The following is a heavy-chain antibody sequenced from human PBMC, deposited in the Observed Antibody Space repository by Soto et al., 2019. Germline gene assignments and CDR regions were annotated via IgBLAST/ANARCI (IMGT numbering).Heavy chain of an antibody. CDR2: IYYSGST. J-gene: IGHJ5*02. D-gene: IGHD3-3*02. CDR1: GGSISSGGYY. Sequence: PSETLSLTCTVSGGSISSGGYYWSWIRQHPGKGLEWIGYIYYSGSTYYNPSLKSRVTISVDTSKNQFSLKLSSVTAADTAVYCCARDREPTGDISVFWFDPWGQGTLVTVAS. CDR3: ARDREPTGDISVFWFDP. V-gene: IGHV4-31*03.